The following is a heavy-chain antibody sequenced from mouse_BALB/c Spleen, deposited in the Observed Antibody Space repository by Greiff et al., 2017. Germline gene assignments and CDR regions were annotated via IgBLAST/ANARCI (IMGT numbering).Heavy chain of an antibody. CDR2: IYPGNVNT. D-gene: IGHD2-1*01. V-gene: IGHV1S56*01. CDR1: GYTFTSYY. CDR3: ARGNGNYVSDY. J-gene: IGHJ2*01. Sequence: VQLVESGPELVKPGASVRISCKASGYTFTSYYIHWVKQRPGQGLEWIGWIYPGNVNTKYNEKFKGKATLTADKSSSTAYMQLSSLTSEDSAVYFCARGNGNYVSDYWGQGTTLTVSS.